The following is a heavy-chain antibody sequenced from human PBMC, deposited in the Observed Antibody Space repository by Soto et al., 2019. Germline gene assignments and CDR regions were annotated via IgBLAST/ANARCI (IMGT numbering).Heavy chain of an antibody. Sequence: SETLSLTSTVSGGSISRGDSRWSWVRQPPGKELEWIGYVYNSGSTNYNPSLKSRVTISVDTSKNQFSLKVNSVTAADTAVYYCARRAVVAVTGSLDNWLDPWGQGILVTVSS. D-gene: IGHD2-21*01. CDR1: GGSISRGDSR. J-gene: IGHJ5*02. CDR3: ARRAVVAVTGSLDNWLDP. CDR2: VYNSGST. V-gene: IGHV4-61*08.